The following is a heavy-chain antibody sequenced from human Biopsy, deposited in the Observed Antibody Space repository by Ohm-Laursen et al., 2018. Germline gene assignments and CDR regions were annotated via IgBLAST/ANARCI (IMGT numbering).Heavy chain of an antibody. CDR3: ARGQALKSFDY. CDR2: IYHSGST. V-gene: IGHV4-38-2*01. Sequence: TLSLTYAVSGYSISSGYYWGWIRQPPGKGLEWIGSIYHSGSTYYNPSLKSRVTISVDTSKNQFSLKLSSVTAADTAGYYCARGQALKSFDYWGQGTLVTVSS. J-gene: IGHJ4*02. CDR1: GYSISSGYY.